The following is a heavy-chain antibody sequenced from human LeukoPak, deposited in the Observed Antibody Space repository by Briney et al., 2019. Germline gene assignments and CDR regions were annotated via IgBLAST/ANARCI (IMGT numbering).Heavy chain of an antibody. J-gene: IGHJ4*02. Sequence: SETLSLTCTVSGGSISSYYWSWIRQPPGKGLEWIGYIYYSGSINYNPSLKSRVTISVDTSKNQFSLKLSSVTAADTAVYYCARDPAGWHYFDYWGQGTLVTVSS. V-gene: IGHV4-59*01. D-gene: IGHD5-24*01. CDR1: GGSISSYY. CDR2: IYYSGSI. CDR3: ARDPAGWHYFDY.